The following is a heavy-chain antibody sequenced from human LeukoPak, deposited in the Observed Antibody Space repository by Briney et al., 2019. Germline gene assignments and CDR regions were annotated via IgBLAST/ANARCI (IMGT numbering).Heavy chain of an antibody. CDR1: GFTFSDYY. CDR2: ISTFGSTI. CDR3: ARVYIVTTIDPKGYFDY. D-gene: IGHD5-12*01. J-gene: IGHJ4*02. V-gene: IGHV3-11*04. Sequence: GGSLRLSCAASGFTFSDYYMSWIRQAPGKGLEWISYISTFGSTIYYADSVRGRFTISRDNGKNSLYLQVDSLRAEDTAVYYCARVYIVTTIDPKGYFDYWGQGALVTVSS.